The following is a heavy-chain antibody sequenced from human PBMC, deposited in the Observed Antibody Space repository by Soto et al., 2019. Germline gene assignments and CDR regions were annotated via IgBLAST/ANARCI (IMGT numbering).Heavy chain of an antibody. D-gene: IGHD5-18*01. Sequence: EVQLVESGGGLAQPGESLRLSCVGSGFSFINYWVHWVRQVPGKGPVWVSRVNPAGSASSYADFVQGRFTVSRDNAKNTIYLEMNSLSADDTAVYYCATGGYSYGWGYWGQGTLVTVSS. CDR3: ATGGYSYGWGY. J-gene: IGHJ4*02. CDR2: VNPAGSAS. CDR1: GFSFINYW. V-gene: IGHV3-74*01.